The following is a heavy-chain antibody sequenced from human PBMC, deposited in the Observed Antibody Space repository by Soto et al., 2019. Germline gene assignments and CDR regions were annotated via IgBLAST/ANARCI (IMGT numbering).Heavy chain of an antibody. J-gene: IGHJ4*02. V-gene: IGHV3-74*01. CDR3: ERGGVPAAMSY. D-gene: IGHD2-2*01. CDR1: GFTFSSFW. Sequence: PGGSLRLSCAASGFTFSSFWMHWVRQAPGEGLVWVSRINSDGSNTNYADSVKGRFTISRDNAKNTLYLQMNSLRAEDTAVYYFERGGVPAAMSYWGQGILVTVS. CDR2: INSDGSNT.